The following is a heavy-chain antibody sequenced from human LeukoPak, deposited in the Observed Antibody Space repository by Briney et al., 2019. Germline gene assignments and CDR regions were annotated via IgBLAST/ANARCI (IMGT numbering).Heavy chain of an antibody. J-gene: IGHJ4*02. Sequence: ASVKVSCKVSGYTFTGYYMHWVRQAPGQGLEWMGWINPNSGGTNYAQKFQGRVTMTRDTSISTAYMELSRLRSDDTAVYYCARATGTIKPFDYWGQGTLVTVSS. V-gene: IGHV1-2*02. CDR1: GYTFTGYY. CDR3: ARATGTIKPFDY. CDR2: INPNSGGT. D-gene: IGHD1-7*01.